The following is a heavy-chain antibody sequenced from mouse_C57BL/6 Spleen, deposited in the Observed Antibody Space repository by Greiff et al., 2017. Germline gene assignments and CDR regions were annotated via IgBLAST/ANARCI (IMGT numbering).Heavy chain of an antibody. D-gene: IGHD2-4*01. CDR1: GYAFSSSW. J-gene: IGHJ4*01. Sequence: QVQLKESGPELVKPGASVKISCKASGYAFSSSWMNWVKQRPGKGLEWIGRIYPGDGDTNDNGKFKGKATLTADKSSSTAYMQLSRLTSEDSAVYFCARRGDYDAYARDYWGQGTSVTVSS. V-gene: IGHV1-82*01. CDR2: IYPGDGDT. CDR3: ARRGDYDAYARDY.